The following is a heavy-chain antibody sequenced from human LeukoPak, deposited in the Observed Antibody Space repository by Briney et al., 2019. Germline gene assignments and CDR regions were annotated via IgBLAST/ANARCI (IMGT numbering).Heavy chain of an antibody. D-gene: IGHD1-20*01. CDR3: ARGDLNWKPVRYAMDV. Sequence: GGSLRLSCAASGFIFRSYGMHWVRQAPGKGLEWVAGICVDGSNKNYGDSVKDRFTISRDNSKNTLFLEMNSLRGEDTAVYYCARGDLNWKPVRYAMDVWGQGTTVTVSS. V-gene: IGHV3-33*01. J-gene: IGHJ6*02. CDR1: GFIFRSYG. CDR2: ICVDGSNK.